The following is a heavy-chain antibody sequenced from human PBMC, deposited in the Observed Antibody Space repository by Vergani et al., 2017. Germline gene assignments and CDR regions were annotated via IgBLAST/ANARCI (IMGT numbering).Heavy chain of an antibody. Sequence: QVQLVESGGGEVQPGRSLRLSCSAAGFPFSDYGVHWVRQAPGKGLEWVSVISYDGNKKNYADSVKGRFTISRDNSKNTLYLEMNALRAEDTAVYYCARGFLTGVTTLDYYYMGVWGKGTTVTVSS. D-gene: IGHD1-1*01. CDR2: ISYDGNKK. V-gene: IGHV3-30*03. CDR3: ARGFLTGVTTLDYYYMGV. CDR1: GFPFSDYG. J-gene: IGHJ6*03.